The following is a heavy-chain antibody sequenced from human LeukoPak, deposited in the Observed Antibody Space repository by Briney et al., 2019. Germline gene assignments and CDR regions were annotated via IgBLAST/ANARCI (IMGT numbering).Heavy chain of an antibody. CDR1: GFTFSSYG. CDR3: AKEVGLGGFDY. D-gene: IGHD1-26*01. V-gene: IGHV3-30*02. Sequence: GGSLRLSCAASGFTFSSYGMHLVRQAPGKGLEWVAFIRYDGSKKYYADSVQGRFTISRDSSKNTLYLQMNSLRVEDTAVYYCAKEVGLGGFDYWGQGTLVTVSS. CDR2: IRYDGSKK. J-gene: IGHJ4*02.